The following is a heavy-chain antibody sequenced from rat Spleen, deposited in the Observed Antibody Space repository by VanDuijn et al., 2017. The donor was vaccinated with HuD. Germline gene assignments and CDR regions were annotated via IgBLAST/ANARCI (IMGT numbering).Heavy chain of an antibody. CDR2: ITNTGGST. V-gene: IGHV5-31*01. CDR1: GFTFNNYW. Sequence: EVQLVESGGGLVQPGRSLKLSCVASGFTFNNYWMTWIRQAPGKGLEWVASITNTGGSTYYPESVKGRFTISKNNAKRTLYLQMNSLRSEDTATYYCAVAGYGYWGQGVLVTVSS. CDR3: AVAGYGY. J-gene: IGHJ2*01. D-gene: IGHD1-7*01.